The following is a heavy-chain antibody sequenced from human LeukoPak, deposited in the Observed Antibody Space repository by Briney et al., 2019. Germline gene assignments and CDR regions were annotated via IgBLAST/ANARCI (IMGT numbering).Heavy chain of an antibody. D-gene: IGHD2-15*01. CDR2: ISAYIGNT. V-gene: IGHV1-18*01. CDR1: VYTFISYG. CDR3: ARACGRSGLIVVVVAAIDRFDP. J-gene: IGHJ5*02. Sequence: GASVKVSCKASVYTFISYGINWVRQAPGQGLEWMGWISAYIGNTNYAQKLQGRVTMTTDTSTSTAYMELRSLRSDDTAVYYCARACGRSGLIVVVVAAIDRFDPWGQGTLVTVSS.